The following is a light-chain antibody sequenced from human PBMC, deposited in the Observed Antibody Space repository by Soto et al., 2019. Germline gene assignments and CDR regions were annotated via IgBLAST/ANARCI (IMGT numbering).Light chain of an antibody. Sequence: DVVVPQSPLSLSVTLGQPASISCRSSQSLVYSDGDTYLSWFQQRPGQSPRRLIYKVSNRDSGVPDRFNGSGSGTEFTLKISRVEAEDVGLYYCMHGTQWPWTFGQGTKVGIK. CDR3: MHGTQWPWT. J-gene: IGKJ1*01. V-gene: IGKV2-30*01. CDR2: KVS. CDR1: QSLVYSDGDTY.